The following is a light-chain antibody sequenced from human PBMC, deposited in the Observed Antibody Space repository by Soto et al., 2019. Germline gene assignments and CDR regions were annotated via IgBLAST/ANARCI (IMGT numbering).Light chain of an antibody. V-gene: IGKV3-15*01. Sequence: EIVMTQSPATLSVSPGERATLSCRASQSVSSNLAWYQQNPGQAPRLLIYGASTRATGIPARFSGSGSGTEFTLPISSLQSEDFAVYYCQQYNNWITFGQGTRLEIK. CDR3: QQYNNWIT. CDR2: GAS. CDR1: QSVSSN. J-gene: IGKJ5*01.